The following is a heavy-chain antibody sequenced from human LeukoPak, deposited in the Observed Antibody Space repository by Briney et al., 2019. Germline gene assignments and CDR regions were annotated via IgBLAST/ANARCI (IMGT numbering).Heavy chain of an antibody. CDR1: GFTVSSNY. CDR2: IYSGGST. Sequence: GGSLRLSCAASGFTVSSNYMSWVRQAPGKGLGWVSVIYSGGSTYYADSVKGRFTISRDNAKNSLYLQMNSLRAEDTAVYYCARTFTIFGVVIPFDYWGQGTLVTVSS. V-gene: IGHV3-53*01. D-gene: IGHD3-3*01. J-gene: IGHJ4*02. CDR3: ARTFTIFGVVIPFDY.